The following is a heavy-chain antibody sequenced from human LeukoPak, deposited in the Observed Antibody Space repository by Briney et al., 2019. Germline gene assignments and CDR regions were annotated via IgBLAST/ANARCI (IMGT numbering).Heavy chain of an antibody. CDR3: ARWTYYYDSSGYSYWDFDH. D-gene: IGHD3-22*01. J-gene: IGHJ4*02. CDR2: IYYSGST. Sequence: SETLSLTCTVSGGSISSYSWSWIRQPPGKGLEWIGYIYYSGSTNYNPSLKSRVTISVDTSKNQFSLRLSSVTAADTAVYYCARWTYYYDSSGYSYWDFDHWGQGTLVTVSS. CDR1: GGSISSYS. V-gene: IGHV4-59*01.